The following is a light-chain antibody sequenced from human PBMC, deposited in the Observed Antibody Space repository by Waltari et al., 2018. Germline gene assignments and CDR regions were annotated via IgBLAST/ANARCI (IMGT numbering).Light chain of an antibody. V-gene: IGKV3-11*01. CDR3: QQRANWPPLT. CDR2: HAS. CDR1: QCVSTF. Sequence: EVVLTQSPATLSLSPGERATLSCRASQCVSTFLAWYQQKPGQAPRLLIYHASNRAPGIPAMFSGSGSATDFTLTISTVEPEDFAVYYCQQRANWPPLTFGGGTKVEIK. J-gene: IGKJ4*01.